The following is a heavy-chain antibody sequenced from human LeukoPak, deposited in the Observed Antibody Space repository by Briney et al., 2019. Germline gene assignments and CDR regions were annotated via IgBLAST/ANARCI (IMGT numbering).Heavy chain of an antibody. Sequence: PSETLSLTCTVSGGSISSSSYYWGWNRQPPGKGLEWIGCIYYSGSTYYNPSLKSRVTISVDTSKNQFSLKLSSVTAADTAVYYCARSPPVYYYDSSGHVWGQGTLVTVSS. CDR3: ARSPPVYYYDSSGHV. CDR1: GGSISSSSYY. D-gene: IGHD3-22*01. CDR2: IYYSGST. J-gene: IGHJ4*02. V-gene: IGHV4-39*01.